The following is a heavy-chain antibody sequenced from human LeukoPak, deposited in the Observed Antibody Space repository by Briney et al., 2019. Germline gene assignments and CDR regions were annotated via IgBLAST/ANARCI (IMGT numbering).Heavy chain of an antibody. CDR3: ARGIVGATYFDY. J-gene: IGHJ4*02. Sequence: SETLSLTCTVSGGSISSYYWSWIRQPPGKGLEWIGYIYYSGSTNYNPSLKSRVTISVDTSKNQFSLKLSSVTAADTAVYYCARGIVGATYFDYWGQGALVTVSS. CDR1: GGSISSYY. D-gene: IGHD1-26*01. CDR2: IYYSGST. V-gene: IGHV4-59*01.